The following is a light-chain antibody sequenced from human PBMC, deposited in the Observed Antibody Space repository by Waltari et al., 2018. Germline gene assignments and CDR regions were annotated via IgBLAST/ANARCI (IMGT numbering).Light chain of an antibody. J-gene: IGLJ1*01. V-gene: IGLV1-51*01. CDR1: FPNIQGNY. CDR2: DNK. Sequence: QSVLTQPPSVSAAPGQRVSISCSGTFPNIQGNYVSWYQQFPGTAPKPLIYDNKKRPAGIPDRFSASKSGTSATLDITGLQTGDEADYYCGAWDNSLKGYVFGAGTKVSVL. CDR3: GAWDNSLKGYV.